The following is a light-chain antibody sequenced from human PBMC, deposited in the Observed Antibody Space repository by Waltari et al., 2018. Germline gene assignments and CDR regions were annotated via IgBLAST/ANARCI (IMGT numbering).Light chain of an antibody. V-gene: IGLV2-23*02. Sequence: QSALTQPASVSGSPGQSITISCTGTGNDIGSRDLVSWYQHPPAKAPRLIIYEVNKRPSGFSNRFSGSKSGNTASRTISGLQTGEKADYCCCSHAFTTILAFGGGTSLTVL. CDR1: GNDIGSRDL. J-gene: IGLJ2*01. CDR2: EVN. CDR3: CSHAFTTILA.